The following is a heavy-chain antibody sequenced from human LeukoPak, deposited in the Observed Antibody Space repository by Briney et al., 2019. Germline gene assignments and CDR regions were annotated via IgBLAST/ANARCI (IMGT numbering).Heavy chain of an antibody. D-gene: IGHD6-19*01. J-gene: IGHJ4*02. CDR1: GYTFTNYP. Sequence: ASVKVSCKASGYTFTNYPMIWVRQAPGQGLEWMGWIDTNTGNPTYAQGFTGRFVFSLDTSVGTTYLQINSLKTEDTAVYYCARGGYSRGQGSPFDYWGQGTLVTVSS. CDR3: ARGGYSRGQGSPFDY. V-gene: IGHV7-4-1*02. CDR2: IDTNTGNP.